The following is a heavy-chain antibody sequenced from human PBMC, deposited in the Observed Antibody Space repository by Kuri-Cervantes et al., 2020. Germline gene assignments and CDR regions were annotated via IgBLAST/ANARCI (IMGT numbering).Heavy chain of an antibody. J-gene: IGHJ4*02. CDR1: GHSTSSGYS. D-gene: IGHD3-10*01. CDR2: IYHSGNT. V-gene: IGHV4-38-2*01. CDR3: ARVHYYGSGSYLGYYFDY. Sequence: ESLKISCVVSGHSTSSGYSWGWIRQPPGKGLEWIGSIYHSGNTYYNPSFKSRVTISVDTFKNQVSLKLSSVTAADTAVYYCARVHYYGSGSYLGYYFDYWGQGTLVTVSS.